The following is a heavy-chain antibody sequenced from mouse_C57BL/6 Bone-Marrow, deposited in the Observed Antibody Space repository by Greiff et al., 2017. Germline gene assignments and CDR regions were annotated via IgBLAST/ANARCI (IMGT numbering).Heavy chain of an antibody. CDR1: GYTFTNYW. D-gene: IGHD2-3*01. Sequence: QVQLQQSGAELVRPGTSVKMSCKASGYTFTNYWIGWAKQRPGNGLEWIGDIYPGGGYTNYNEKFKGKAILTADKSTSTAYMQFSSLTSEDSAIYYCARDGYCLYCDVWGTGTTVTVSS. CDR3: ARDGYCLYCDV. J-gene: IGHJ1*03. V-gene: IGHV1-63*01. CDR2: IYPGGGYT.